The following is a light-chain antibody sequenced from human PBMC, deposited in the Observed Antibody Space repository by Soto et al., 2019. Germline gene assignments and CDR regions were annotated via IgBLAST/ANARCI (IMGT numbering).Light chain of an antibody. J-gene: IGKJ1*01. CDR2: WAS. Sequence: DIVMTQSPDSLAVSLGERATINCKSSQSVLYSPNNKNYLAWFQQKSGQPPKLLISWASSRESGVPDRFSGSGSGTDFSLTIRGLQAEDVAVYYCQQYYSIPRTFGQGTKVEIK. CDR1: QSVLYSPNNKNY. V-gene: IGKV4-1*01. CDR3: QQYYSIPRT.